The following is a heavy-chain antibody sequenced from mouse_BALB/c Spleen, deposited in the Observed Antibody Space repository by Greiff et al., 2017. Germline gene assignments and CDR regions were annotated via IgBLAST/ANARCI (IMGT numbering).Heavy chain of an antibody. D-gene: IGHD2-4*01. J-gene: IGHJ3*01. Sequence: VQLQQSGAELVKPGTSVKLSCKASGYNFTSYWINWVKLRPGQGLEWIGDIYPGSGSTNYNEKFKSKATLTVDTSSSTAYMQLSSLASEDSALYYCARDYDFAYWGQGTLVTVSA. CDR3: ARDYDFAY. V-gene: IGHV1-55*01. CDR1: GYNFTSYW. CDR2: IYPGSGST.